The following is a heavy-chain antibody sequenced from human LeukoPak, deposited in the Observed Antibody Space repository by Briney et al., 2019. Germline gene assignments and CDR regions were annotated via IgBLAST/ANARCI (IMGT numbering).Heavy chain of an antibody. Sequence: PGGSLRLSCAASGFTFSSYSMNWVRQAPGKGLEWVSSISSSSSYIYYADSVKGRFTISRDNAKNSLYLQMNSLRAEDTAVYYCARGRNGRSGYEDFDYWGQGTLVTVSS. CDR2: ISSSSSYI. CDR3: ARGRNGRSGYEDFDY. CDR1: GFTFSSYS. J-gene: IGHJ4*02. D-gene: IGHD5-12*01. V-gene: IGHV3-21*01.